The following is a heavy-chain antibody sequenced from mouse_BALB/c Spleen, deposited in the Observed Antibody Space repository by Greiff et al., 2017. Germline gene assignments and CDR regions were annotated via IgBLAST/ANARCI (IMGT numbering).Heavy chain of an antibody. D-gene: IGHD1-1*01. Sequence: QVQLQQSGAELVKPGASVKLSCKASGYTFTSYWMHWVKQRPGQGLEWIGEINPSNGRTNYNEKFKSKATLTVDKSSSTAYMQLSSLTSEDSAVYYCASITTVVDWGQGTTLTVSS. V-gene: IGHV1S81*02. J-gene: IGHJ2*01. CDR3: ASITTVVD. CDR1: GYTFTSYW. CDR2: INPSNGRT.